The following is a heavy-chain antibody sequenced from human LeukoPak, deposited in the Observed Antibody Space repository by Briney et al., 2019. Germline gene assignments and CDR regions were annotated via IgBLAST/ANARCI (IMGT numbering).Heavy chain of an antibody. V-gene: IGHV5-51*01. CDR1: GYSFTSYW. J-gene: IGHJ6*02. CDR2: IYPGDSDT. Sequence: GESLKISCKGSGYSFTSYWIGWVRQMPGKGLEWMGIIYPGDSDTRYSPSFQGQVTISADKSISTAYLQWSSLKAPDTAMYYCARYHDFWSGYSDYYYGMDVWGQGTTVTVSS. CDR3: ARYHDFWSGYSDYYYGMDV. D-gene: IGHD3-3*01.